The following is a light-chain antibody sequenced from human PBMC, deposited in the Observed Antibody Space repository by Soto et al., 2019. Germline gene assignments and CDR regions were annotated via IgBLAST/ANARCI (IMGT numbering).Light chain of an antibody. Sequence: QAVVTQEPSLTVSPGGTVTLTCASSTGAVTSGYYPNWFQQKPGQAPRALIYSTSSKHSWTPARFSGSLLGGKATLTLSGVQPEDEAEDDCLLYYGGGQLGVGGGTKLTVL. V-gene: IGLV7-43*01. J-gene: IGLJ2*01. CDR1: TGAVTSGYY. CDR3: LLYYGGGQLG. CDR2: STS.